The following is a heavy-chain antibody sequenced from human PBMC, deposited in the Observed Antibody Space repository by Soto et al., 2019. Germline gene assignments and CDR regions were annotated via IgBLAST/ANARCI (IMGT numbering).Heavy chain of an antibody. CDR1: GASISGFY. J-gene: IGHJ5*02. CDR3: VRDGTKTLRDWFDP. V-gene: IGHV4-4*07. D-gene: IGHD1-1*01. CDR2: IYATGTT. Sequence: PSETLSLTCAVSGASISGFYWSWIRKSAGKGLEWIGRIYATGTTDYNPSLKSRVMMSVDTSKKQFSLKLRSVTAADTAVYYCVRDGTKTLRDWFDPWGQGISVTVSS.